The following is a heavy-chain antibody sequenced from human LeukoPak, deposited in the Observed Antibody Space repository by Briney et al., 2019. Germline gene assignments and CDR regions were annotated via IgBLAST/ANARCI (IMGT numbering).Heavy chain of an antibody. D-gene: IGHD5-12*01. CDR3: AREVVKQWLNRYYYYGMDV. V-gene: IGHV3-21*01. CDR1: GFTFSNYW. J-gene: IGHJ6*02. CDR2: ISSSSSYI. Sequence: PGGSLRLSCAASGFTFSNYWMNWVRQAPGKGLEWVSSISSSSSYIYYADSVKGRFTISRDNAKNSLYLQMNSLRAEDTAVYYCAREVVKQWLNRYYYYGMDVWSQGTTVTVSS.